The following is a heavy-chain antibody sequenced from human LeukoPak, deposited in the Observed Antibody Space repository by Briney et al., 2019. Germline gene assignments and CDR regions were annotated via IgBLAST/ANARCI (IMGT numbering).Heavy chain of an antibody. Sequence: SETLSLTCTVSGGSISSGSYYWSWIRQPAGKGLEWIGRIYTSGSPNYNPSLKSRVTISVDTSKNQFSLKLSSVTAADTAVYYCAREVEMATIYWGQGTLVTVSS. V-gene: IGHV4-61*02. CDR2: IYTSGSP. CDR3: AREVEMATIY. J-gene: IGHJ4*02. D-gene: IGHD5-24*01. CDR1: GGSISSGSYY.